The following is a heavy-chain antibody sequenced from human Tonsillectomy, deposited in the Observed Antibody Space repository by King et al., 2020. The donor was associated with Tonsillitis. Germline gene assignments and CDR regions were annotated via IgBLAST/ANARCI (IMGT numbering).Heavy chain of an antibody. J-gene: IGHJ2*01. CDR3: AHYKTDRTHDGDWYFDV. V-gene: IGHV2-5*02. Sequence: TLKESGPTLVKPTQTLTLTCSFSGFSLNSRGVGVCWIRQPPGKALEWLGVIYWDDDKRYNSSLKNRLAITKDTSRKQVVLTMTNLAPVDTATYYCAHYKTDRTHDGDWYFDVWGRGTLVIVSS. CDR2: IYWDDDK. CDR1: GFSLNSRGVG. D-gene: IGHD1-14*01.